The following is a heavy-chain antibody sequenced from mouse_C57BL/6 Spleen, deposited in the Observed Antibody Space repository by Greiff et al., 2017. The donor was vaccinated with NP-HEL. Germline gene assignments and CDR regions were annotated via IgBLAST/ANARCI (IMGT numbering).Heavy chain of an antibody. V-gene: IGHV1-64*01. CDR2: IHPNSGST. CDR3: ARPRYYYGSYYAMDY. J-gene: IGHJ4*01. CDR1: GYTFTSYW. Sequence: QVQLQQSGAELVKPGASVKLSCKASGYTFTSYWMHWVKQRPGQGLEWIGMIHPNSGSTNYNEKFKSKATLTVDKSSSTAYMQLSSLTSEDSAVYYCARPRYYYGSYYAMDYWGQGTSVTVSS. D-gene: IGHD1-1*01.